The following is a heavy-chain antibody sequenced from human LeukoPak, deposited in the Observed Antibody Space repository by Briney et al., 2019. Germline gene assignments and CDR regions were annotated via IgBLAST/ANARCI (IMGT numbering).Heavy chain of an antibody. J-gene: IGHJ4*02. CDR3: ARVPNVVTAGAWGY. V-gene: IGHV1-2*02. CDR1: GYTFTGYY. Sequence: GASVKVSCKASGYTFTGYYMHWVRQAPGQGLEWMGWINPNSGGTNYAQKFQGRVTMTRDTSISTAYMELSRLRSDDTAVYYCARVPNVVTAGAWGYWGRGTLVTVSS. CDR2: INPNSGGT. D-gene: IGHD5-18*01.